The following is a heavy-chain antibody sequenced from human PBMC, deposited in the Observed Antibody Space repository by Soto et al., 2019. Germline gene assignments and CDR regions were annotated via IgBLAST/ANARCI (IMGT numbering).Heavy chain of an antibody. CDR2: IYYSGST. Sequence: SETLSLTCAVYGGSFSGYYWSWIRQHPGKGLEWIGYIYYSGSTYYNPSLKSRVTISVDTSKNQFSLKLSSVTAADTAVYYCARDNGYSYGYTLDHWGQGTLVTVSS. J-gene: IGHJ4*02. D-gene: IGHD5-18*01. V-gene: IGHV4-59*01. CDR3: ARDNGYSYGYTLDH. CDR1: GGSFSGYY.